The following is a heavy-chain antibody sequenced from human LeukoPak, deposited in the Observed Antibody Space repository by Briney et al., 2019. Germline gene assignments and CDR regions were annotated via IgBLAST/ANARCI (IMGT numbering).Heavy chain of an antibody. J-gene: IGHJ4*02. D-gene: IGHD3-22*01. CDR1: GFTFSSYA. Sequence: GGSPRLSCAASGFTFSSYAMSWVRQAPGKGLEWVSTVSSTGTRTYYADSEKGRFTISRDNSKNTLYLHMNSLRVEDTAVYYCAKEGSEYYDTSGYYGSFDYWGQGTLLTVSS. CDR2: VSSTGTRT. CDR3: AKEGSEYYDTSGYYGSFDY. V-gene: IGHV3-23*01.